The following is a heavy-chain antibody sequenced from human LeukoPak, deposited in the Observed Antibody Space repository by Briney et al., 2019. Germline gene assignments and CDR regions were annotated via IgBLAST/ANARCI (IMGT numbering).Heavy chain of an antibody. CDR3: ARDWPGGPL. V-gene: IGHV3-7*01. CDR2: IKPDGSEK. CDR1: GFTFSNYW. D-gene: IGHD1-26*01. J-gene: IGHJ4*02. Sequence: GGSLRLSCAASGFTFSNYWMTWVRQAPGKGLEWVANIKPDGSEKYYVDSVKGRFSISRDNAKNSLYLQMNSLRGEDTAVYYCARDWPGGPLWGQGTLVPVSS.